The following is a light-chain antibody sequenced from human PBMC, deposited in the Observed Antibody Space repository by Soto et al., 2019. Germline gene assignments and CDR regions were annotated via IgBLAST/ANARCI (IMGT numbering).Light chain of an antibody. J-gene: IGKJ5*01. V-gene: IGKV3-11*01. CDR1: QSVSNF. CDR2: DAS. CDR3: QQSSSWPIT. Sequence: EIVLTQSPATLSLSPGERATLSCRASQSVSNFLAWYLQRPGQAPRLLIFDASKRAAGVPARFSGSGSGTDFTLIISILEPEDFAVYYCQQSSSWPITFGQGTRLEIK.